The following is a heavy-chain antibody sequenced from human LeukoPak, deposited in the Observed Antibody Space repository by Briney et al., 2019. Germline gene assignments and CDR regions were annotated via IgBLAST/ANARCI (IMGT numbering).Heavy chain of an antibody. CDR2: IYTSGST. CDR1: GGSISSGSYY. V-gene: IGHV4-61*02. CDR3: ASGSYYGY. J-gene: IGHJ4*02. Sequence: SETLSLTCTVSGGSISSGSYYGSWIRQPAGKGLEWIGRIYTSGSTNYNPSLKSRVTISVDTSKNQFSLKLSSVTAADTAVYYCASGSYYGYWGQGTLVTVSS. D-gene: IGHD1-26*01.